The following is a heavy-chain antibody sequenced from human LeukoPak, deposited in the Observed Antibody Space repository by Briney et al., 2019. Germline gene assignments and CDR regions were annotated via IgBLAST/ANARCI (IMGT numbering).Heavy chain of an antibody. CDR3: YLNCGGDCYPFDY. CDR2: INHSGST. Sequence: SETLSLTCAVYGGSFSGYYWSWIRQPPGKGLEWMGEINHSGSTNYNPSLKSRVTISVDTSKNQFSLKLSSVTAADTAVYYCYLNCGGDCYPFDYWGQGTLVTVSS. D-gene: IGHD2-21*02. V-gene: IGHV4-34*01. CDR1: GGSFSGYY. J-gene: IGHJ4*02.